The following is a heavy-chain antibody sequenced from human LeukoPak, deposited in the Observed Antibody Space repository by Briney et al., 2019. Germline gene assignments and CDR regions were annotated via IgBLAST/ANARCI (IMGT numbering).Heavy chain of an antibody. D-gene: IGHD1-26*01. J-gene: IGHJ3*02. CDR1: GFTFSSYD. V-gene: IGHV3-21*01. CDR3: ARDLSTVGATAFDI. Sequence: GGSLRLSCAVSGFTFSSYDMNWVRQAPGKGLEWVSSISSSSNYIHYADSVKGRFTISRDNAKNSLYLQMNSLGAEDTAVYYCARDLSTVGATAFDIWGQGTMVTVSS. CDR2: ISSSSNYI.